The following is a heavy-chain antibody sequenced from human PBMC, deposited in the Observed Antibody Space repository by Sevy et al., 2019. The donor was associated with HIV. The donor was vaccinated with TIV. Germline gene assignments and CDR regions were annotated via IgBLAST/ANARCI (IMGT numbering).Heavy chain of an antibody. Sequence: ASVKVSCKASGYTFTSTFMHWVRQAPGQGLEWMGRVNPSGGDTGYAQKFQGRVTMTRDTSTNTVYMELGSLTSEDTAVYHCERECAVAVDGDLDAFDVWGQGTMVTVSS. CDR2: VNPSGGDT. V-gene: IGHV1-46*01. D-gene: IGHD2-21*02. CDR1: GYTFTSTF. J-gene: IGHJ3*01. CDR3: ERECAVAVDGDLDAFDV.